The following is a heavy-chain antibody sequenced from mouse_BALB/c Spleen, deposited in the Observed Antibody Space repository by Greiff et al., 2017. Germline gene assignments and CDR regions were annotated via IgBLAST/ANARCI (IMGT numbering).Heavy chain of an antibody. CDR3: ARTGTGGAMDY. CDR1: GYTFTDYA. D-gene: IGHD4-1*01. J-gene: IGHJ4*01. CDR2: ISTYYGDA. Sequence: QVQLKESGAELVRPGVSVKISCKGSGYTFTDYAMHWVKQSHAKSLEWIGVISTYYGDASYNQKFKGKATMTVDKSSSTAYMELARLTSEDSAIYYCARTGTGGAMDYWGQGTSVTVSS. V-gene: IGHV1S137*01.